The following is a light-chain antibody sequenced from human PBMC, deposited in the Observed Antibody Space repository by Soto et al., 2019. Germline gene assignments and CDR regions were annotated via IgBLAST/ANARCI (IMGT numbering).Light chain of an antibody. V-gene: IGKV3-15*01. Sequence: EIVLTQSPATLSAYPGERANLSCRASESVLDYLAWYQQKPGQAPSLLILGASTRATGVPARFSGSGSGTEFTLSISSLQSEDFAVYYCKQYKEWPPFTFGQGTRLEIK. CDR3: KQYKEWPPFT. J-gene: IGKJ5*01. CDR1: ESVLDY. CDR2: GAS.